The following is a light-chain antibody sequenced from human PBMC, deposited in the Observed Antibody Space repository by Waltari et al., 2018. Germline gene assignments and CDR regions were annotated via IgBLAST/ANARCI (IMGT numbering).Light chain of an antibody. J-gene: IGLJ1*01. CDR1: SSDVGGYNY. V-gene: IGLV2-11*01. CDR3: CSYAGSYTGV. CDR2: DGS. Sequence: QSALTQPRSVSGSPGQSVTISCTGTSSDVGGYNYVSWYQQHPGKAPKLMIYDGSKRHSGVPDRFSGSKSGNTASLTISGLQADDEADYYCCSYAGSYTGVFGTGSKVTVL.